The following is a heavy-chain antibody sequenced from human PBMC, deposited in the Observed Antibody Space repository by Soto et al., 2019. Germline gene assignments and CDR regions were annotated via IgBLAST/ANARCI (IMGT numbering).Heavy chain of an antibody. D-gene: IGHD3-10*01. CDR2: ISWNSGSI. J-gene: IGHJ4*02. CDR1: GFTFDDYA. CDR3: AKDIHILWFGEFCLDY. Sequence: PGGSLRLSCAASGFTFDDYAMHWVRQAPGKGLEWVSGISWNSGSIGYADSVKGRFTISRDNAKNSLYLQMNSLRAEDTALYYCAKDIHILWFGEFCLDYWGQGTLVTVSS. V-gene: IGHV3-9*01.